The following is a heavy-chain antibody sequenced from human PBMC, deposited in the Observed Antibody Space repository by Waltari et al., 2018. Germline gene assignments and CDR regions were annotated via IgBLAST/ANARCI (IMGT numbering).Heavy chain of an antibody. CDR3: ATVTYYYGSGSYYFDY. CDR2: FDPEDGET. CDR1: GYTLTELS. D-gene: IGHD3-10*01. V-gene: IGHV1-24*01. J-gene: IGHJ4*02. Sequence: QVQLVQSGAEVKKPGASVKVSCKVSGYTLTELSMHWVRQAPGKGLEWMGGFDPEDGETIYEQKFQGRVTMTEDTSTDTAYMELSSLRSEDTAVYYCATVTYYYGSGSYYFDYWGQGTLVTVSS.